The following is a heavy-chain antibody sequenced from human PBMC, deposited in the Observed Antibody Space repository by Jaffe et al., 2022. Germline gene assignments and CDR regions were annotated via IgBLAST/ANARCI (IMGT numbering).Heavy chain of an antibody. CDR3: TRDRSGSYYTPDAFDI. CDR2: IRSKAYGGTT. J-gene: IGHJ3*02. Sequence: EVQLVESGGGLVQPGRSLRLSCTASGFTFGDYAMSWVRQAPGKGLEWVGFIRSKAYGGTTEYAASVKGRFTISRDDSKSIAYLQMNSLKTEDTAVYYCTRDRSGSYYTPDAFDIWGQGTMVTVSS. V-gene: IGHV3-49*04. D-gene: IGHD3-10*01. CDR1: GFTFGDYA.